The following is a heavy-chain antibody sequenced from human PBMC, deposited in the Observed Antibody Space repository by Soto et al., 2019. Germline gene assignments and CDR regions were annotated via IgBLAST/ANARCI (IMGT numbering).Heavy chain of an antibody. CDR3: ARQGSYGDHDY. CDR2: ISSSSSYI. J-gene: IGHJ4*02. CDR1: GFTFSSYS. D-gene: IGHD4-17*01. Sequence: EVQLVESGGGLVKPGGSLRLSCAASGFTFSSYSINWVRQAPGKGLEWVSSISSSSSYIYYADSVKGRFTISRDNAKNSLYLQMNSLSAEDTAMYYCARQGSYGDHDYWGQGTLVTVSS. V-gene: IGHV3-21*01.